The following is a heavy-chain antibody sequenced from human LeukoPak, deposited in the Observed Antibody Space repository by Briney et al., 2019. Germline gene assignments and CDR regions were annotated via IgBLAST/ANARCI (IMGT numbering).Heavy chain of an antibody. CDR3: ARGRTAVAGTGAHFDY. CDR2: INHSGST. D-gene: IGHD6-19*01. J-gene: IGHJ4*02. V-gene: IGHV4-34*01. Sequence: SETLSHTCAVYGGSFSGYYWSWIRQAPGKGLEWIGEINHSGSTNYNPSLKSRVTISVDTSKNQFSLKLSSVTAADTAVYYCARGRTAVAGTGAHFDYWGQGTLVTVSS. CDR1: GGSFSGYY.